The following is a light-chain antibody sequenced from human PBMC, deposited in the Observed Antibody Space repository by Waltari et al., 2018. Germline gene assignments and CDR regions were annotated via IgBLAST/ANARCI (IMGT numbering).Light chain of an antibody. Sequence: QSILTQPTSVSGAPGQRVTIPCTGSSSNIGAGHDLHWHQAFPGTAPKPLIYGNDNRPSGVPDRFSGSKSGSSASLAINGLQAEDEADYYCQSFDSNVRGGVVFGGGTKVTVL. V-gene: IGLV1-40*01. CDR2: GND. J-gene: IGLJ3*02. CDR1: SSNIGAGHD. CDR3: QSFDSNVRGGVV.